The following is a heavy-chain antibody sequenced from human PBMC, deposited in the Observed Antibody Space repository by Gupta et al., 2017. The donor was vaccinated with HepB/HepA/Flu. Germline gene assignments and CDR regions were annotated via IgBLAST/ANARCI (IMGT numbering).Heavy chain of an antibody. CDR1: GFRFSRSW. CDR3: TRDFDY. V-gene: IGHV3-74*01. J-gene: IGHJ4*02. CDR2: INSEGDII. Sequence: EVQLVESGGGLVQPGGSLRLSCVASGFRFSRSWMYWVRQAPAKGLVCVSRINSEGDIINYAESVECRFTISRDNVKKTLPLQMKSLRAEEMAGDYCTRDFDYWGQGTMVTVSS.